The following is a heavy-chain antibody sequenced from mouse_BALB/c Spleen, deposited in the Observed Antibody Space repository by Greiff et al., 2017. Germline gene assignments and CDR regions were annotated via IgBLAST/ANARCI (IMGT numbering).Heavy chain of an antibody. J-gene: IGHJ2*01. CDR1: GFAFSSYD. CDR3: ARQDYGSNFDY. CDR2: ISSGGGST. V-gene: IGHV5-12-1*01. Sequence: EVMLVESGGGLVKPGGSLKLSCAASGFAFSSYDMSWVRQTPEKRLEWVAYISSGGGSTYYPDTVKGRFTISRDNAKNTLYLQMSSLKSEDTAMYYCARQDYGSNFDYWGQGTTLTVSS. D-gene: IGHD1-1*01.